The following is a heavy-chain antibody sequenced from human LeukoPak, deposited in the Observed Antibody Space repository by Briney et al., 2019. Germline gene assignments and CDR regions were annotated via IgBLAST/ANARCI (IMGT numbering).Heavy chain of an antibody. V-gene: IGHV3-30*02. J-gene: IGHJ6*03. D-gene: IGHD6-25*01. Sequence: GGSLRLSCAASGFTFSSYGMHWVRQAPGKGPEGVAFIRYDGRNKYYADSVKGRFTISRDNSKKTLYLQMNSLRAEDTAVYYCAKDYLEGQAGGSGGSSYYYMDVWGKGTTVTVSS. CDR1: GFTFSSYG. CDR3: AKDYLEGQAGGSGGSSYYYMDV. CDR2: IRYDGRNK.